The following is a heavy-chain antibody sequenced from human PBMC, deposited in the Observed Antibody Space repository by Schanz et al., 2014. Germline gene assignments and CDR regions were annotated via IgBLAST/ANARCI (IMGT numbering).Heavy chain of an antibody. J-gene: IGHJ4*02. D-gene: IGHD6-19*01. CDR2: ISYDGSNK. V-gene: IGHV3-30-3*01. Sequence: VLLVESGGGLVKPGGSLRLSCAAYGFTLSSYAMHWVRQAPGKGLEWVAVISYDGSNKYYADSVKGRFTISRDNSKNTLYLQMSSLRAEDTAIYYCAKLSSSGRLAGYFDYWGQGALVTVSS. CDR1: GFTLSSYA. CDR3: AKLSSSGRLAGYFDY.